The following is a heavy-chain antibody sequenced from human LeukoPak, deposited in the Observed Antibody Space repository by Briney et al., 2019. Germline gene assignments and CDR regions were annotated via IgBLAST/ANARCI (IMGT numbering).Heavy chain of an antibody. CDR2: ISYDGSNK. V-gene: IGHV3-30*18. CDR3: AKDQILDY. CDR1: GFTFSSYG. J-gene: IGHJ4*02. Sequence: PGGPLRLSCAASGFTFSSYGMHWVRQAPGKGLEWVAVISYDGSNKYYADSVKGRFTISRDNSKNTLYLQMNSLRAEDTAVYYCAKDQILDYWGQGTLVTVSS.